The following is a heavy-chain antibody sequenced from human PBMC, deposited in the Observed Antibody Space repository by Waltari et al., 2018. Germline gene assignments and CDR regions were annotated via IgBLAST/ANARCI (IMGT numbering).Heavy chain of an antibody. J-gene: IGHJ4*02. D-gene: IGHD1-1*01. CDR3: AKHSSTQHGGYYFDY. Sequence: EVQLLESGGGLVQPGGSLRLSCAASGFTFSSYAMSWVRQAPGKGLEWVSAFSGSGAGTYYADSVKGRFTISRDNSKNTLYLQMNSLRAEDTAVYYCAKHSSTQHGGYYFDYWGQGTLVTVSS. CDR2: FSGSGAGT. CDR1: GFTFSSYA. V-gene: IGHV3-23*01.